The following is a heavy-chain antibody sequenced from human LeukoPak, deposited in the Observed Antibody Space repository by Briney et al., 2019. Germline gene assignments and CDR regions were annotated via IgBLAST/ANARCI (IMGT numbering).Heavy chain of an antibody. CDR3: ATCIAARPPYYYYMDV. D-gene: IGHD6-6*01. CDR1: GGTFSSYA. Sequence: GASVKVSCKASGGTFSSYAISWVRQAPGQGLEWMGRIIPIFGTANYAQKFQGRVTITTDESTSTAYMELSSLRSEDTAVYYCATCIAARPPYYYYMDVWGKGTTATVSS. J-gene: IGHJ6*03. V-gene: IGHV1-69*05. CDR2: IIPIFGTA.